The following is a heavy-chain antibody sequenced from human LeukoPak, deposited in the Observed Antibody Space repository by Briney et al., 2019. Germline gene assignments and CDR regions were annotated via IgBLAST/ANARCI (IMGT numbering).Heavy chain of an antibody. J-gene: IGHJ5*02. Sequence: SETLSLTCAVSGGSISSSNWWSWVRQPPGKGLEWIGEIYHSGSTNYNPSLKSRVTISVDTSKNQFSLKLSSVTAADTAVYYCARAGGVGATENWFDPWGQGTLVTVSS. V-gene: IGHV4-4*02. D-gene: IGHD1-26*01. CDR2: IYHSGST. CDR3: ARAGGVGATENWFDP. CDR1: GGSISSSNW.